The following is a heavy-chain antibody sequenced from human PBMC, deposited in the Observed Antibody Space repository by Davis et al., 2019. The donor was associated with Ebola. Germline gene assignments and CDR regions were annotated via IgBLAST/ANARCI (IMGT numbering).Heavy chain of an antibody. J-gene: IGHJ1*01. V-gene: IGHV4-39*01. CDR3: ARRGIAVAGTGYFQH. Sequence: SETLSLTCTVSGGSISSSSYYWGWIRQPPGKGLEWIGSIYYSGSTYYNPSLKSRATISVDTSKNQFSLKLSSVTAADTAVYYCARRGIAVAGTGYFQHWGQGTLVTVSS. CDR2: IYYSGST. D-gene: IGHD6-19*01. CDR1: GGSISSSSYY.